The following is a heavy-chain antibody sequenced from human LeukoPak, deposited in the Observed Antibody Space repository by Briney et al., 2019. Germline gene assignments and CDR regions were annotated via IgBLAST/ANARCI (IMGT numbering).Heavy chain of an antibody. CDR2: ISTGSSTI. CDR3: ARDNSNFWFDP. CDR1: GFTFDDYA. D-gene: IGHD4-11*01. J-gene: IGHJ5*02. Sequence: GGSLRLSCAASGFTFDDYAMNWVRQAPGKGLEWVSYISTGSSTIYYADSVKGRFTISRDNAKNSLYLQMNSLRAEDTAVYYCARDNSNFWFDPWGQGTLVTVSS. V-gene: IGHV3-48*01.